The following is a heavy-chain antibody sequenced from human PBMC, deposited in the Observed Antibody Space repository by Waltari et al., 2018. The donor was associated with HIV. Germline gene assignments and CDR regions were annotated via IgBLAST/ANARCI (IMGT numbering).Heavy chain of an antibody. V-gene: IGHV4-31*01. CDR1: GGSISSGGYY. Sequence: QVQLQESGPGLVKPSQTLSLTCTVSGGSISSGGYYWSWLRQHPGKGLEWIGYIYYSGSTYYNPSLKSLVTISVDTSKNQFSLKLSSVTAADTAVYYCARASGGSGAYYFDYWGQGTLVTVSS. J-gene: IGHJ4*02. CDR2: IYYSGST. CDR3: ARASGGSGAYYFDY. D-gene: IGHD3-10*01.